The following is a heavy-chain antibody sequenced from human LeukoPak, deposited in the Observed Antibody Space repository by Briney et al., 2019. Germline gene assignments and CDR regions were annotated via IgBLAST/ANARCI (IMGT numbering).Heavy chain of an antibody. CDR2: ISYDGSNK. J-gene: IGHJ4*02. D-gene: IGHD6-6*01. CDR3: ANEYSSSSAGDY. V-gene: IGHV3-30*18. CDR1: GVTFSSYG. Sequence: PGGSLRLSCAASGVTFSSYGMHWVRQAPGKGLEWVAVISYDGSNKYYADSVKGRFTISRDNSKNTLYLQMNSLRAEDTAVYYCANEYSSSSAGDYWGQGTLVTVSS.